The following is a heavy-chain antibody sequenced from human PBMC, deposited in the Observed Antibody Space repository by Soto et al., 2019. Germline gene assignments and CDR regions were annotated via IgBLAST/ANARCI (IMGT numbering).Heavy chain of an antibody. Sequence: GGSLRLSCAASGFTFSSYGMHWVRQAPGKGLEWVAVISYDGSNKYYADSVKGRFTISRDNSKNTLYLQMNSLRAEDTAVYYCAKDYYDSSGYSYFDYWGQGTLVTRLL. D-gene: IGHD3-22*01. J-gene: IGHJ4*02. CDR3: AKDYYDSSGYSYFDY. V-gene: IGHV3-30*18. CDR2: ISYDGSNK. CDR1: GFTFSSYG.